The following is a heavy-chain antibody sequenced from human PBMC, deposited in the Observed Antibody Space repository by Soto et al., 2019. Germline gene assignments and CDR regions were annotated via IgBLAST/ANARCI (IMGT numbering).Heavy chain of an antibody. Sequence: QVQLQESGPGLVKPSETLSLTCTVSGGSISSYYWSWIRQLPGKGLEWIGYIDYSGSTNYIPSLTSRVSISVDTSKSQFSPKLSSVTAADTAVYYCARTSCSSTSCFVAYWGHGTLVTVSS. J-gene: IGHJ4*01. CDR3: ARTSCSSTSCFVAY. CDR1: GGSISSYY. CDR2: IDYSGST. V-gene: IGHV4-59*01. D-gene: IGHD2-2*01.